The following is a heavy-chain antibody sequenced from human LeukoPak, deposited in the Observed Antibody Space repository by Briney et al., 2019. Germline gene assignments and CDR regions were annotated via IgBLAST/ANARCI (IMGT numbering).Heavy chain of an antibody. V-gene: IGHV3-7*01. Sequence: GGSLRLSCAASGFTFSSYSMNWVRQAPGKGLEWVANIKHDGSVQYCVDSVKGRFTISRDNAKNSLYLQMNSLRAEDTAVYYCARDPEDYYDSSAYYDGFDMWGQGTMVTVSS. CDR2: IKHDGSVQ. CDR1: GFTFSSYS. J-gene: IGHJ3*02. CDR3: ARDPEDYYDSSAYYDGFDM. D-gene: IGHD3-22*01.